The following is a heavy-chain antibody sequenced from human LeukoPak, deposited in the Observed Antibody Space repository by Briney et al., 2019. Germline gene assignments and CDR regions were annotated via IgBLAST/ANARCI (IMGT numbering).Heavy chain of an antibody. J-gene: IGHJ5*02. CDR3: ARDGDDYGDHGWFDP. Sequence: SETLSLTCTVSGGSISSYYWSWIRQPPGEGLEWIGYIYYSGSTNYNPSLKSRVTISVDTSKNQFSLKLSSVTAADTAVYYCARDGDDYGDHGWFDPWGQGTLVTASS. V-gene: IGHV4-59*01. CDR1: GGSISSYY. D-gene: IGHD4-17*01. CDR2: IYYSGST.